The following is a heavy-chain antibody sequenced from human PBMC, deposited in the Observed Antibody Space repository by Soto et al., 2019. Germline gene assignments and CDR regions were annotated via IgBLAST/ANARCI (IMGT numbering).Heavy chain of an antibody. CDR3: ARALAAAGKAYYYYGMDV. CDR1: GYTFTSYG. CDR2: ISAYNGNT. D-gene: IGHD6-13*01. J-gene: IGHJ6*02. Sequence: QVQLVQSGAEVKKPGASVKVSCKASGYTFTSYGISWVRQSPGQGLEWMGWISAYNGNTNYAQKLQGRVTMTTDTSTSTAYMELRSLRSDDTAVYYCARALAAAGKAYYYYGMDVWGQGTTVTVSS. V-gene: IGHV1-18*01.